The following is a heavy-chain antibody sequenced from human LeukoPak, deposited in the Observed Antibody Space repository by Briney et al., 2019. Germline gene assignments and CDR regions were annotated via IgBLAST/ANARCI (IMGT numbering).Heavy chain of an antibody. V-gene: IGHV4-39*07. CDR1: GASISRSSHYF. Sequence: SETLSLTCTVSGASISRSSHYFWGWIRQPPGKGLEWIGEINHSGSTNYNPSLKSRVTISVDTSKNQFSLKLSSVTAADTAVYYCARAVQEYYYDSSGYYYRKNYYYYMDVWGKGTTVTVSS. CDR3: ARAVQEYYYDSSGYYYRKNYYYYMDV. D-gene: IGHD3-22*01. CDR2: INHSGST. J-gene: IGHJ6*03.